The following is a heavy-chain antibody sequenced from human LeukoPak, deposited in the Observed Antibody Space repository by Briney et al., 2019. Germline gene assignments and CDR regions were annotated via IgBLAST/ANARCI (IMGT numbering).Heavy chain of an antibody. J-gene: IGHJ4*02. CDR1: GFTFSSYD. CDR3: AKFYGVLREVVY. D-gene: IGHD4-17*01. CDR2: ISGSGGST. Sequence: LSGGSLRLSCAASGFTFSSYDMNWVRQAPGKGLEWVSAISGSGGSTYYADSVKGRFTISRDNSKNTLYLQMNSLRAEDTAVYYCAKFYGVLREVVYWGQGTLVTVSS. V-gene: IGHV3-23*01.